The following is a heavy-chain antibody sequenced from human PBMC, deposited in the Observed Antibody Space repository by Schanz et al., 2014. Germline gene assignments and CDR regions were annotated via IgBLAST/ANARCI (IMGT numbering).Heavy chain of an antibody. CDR2: VFPNGIT. CDR3: ARDTTWRLDL. J-gene: IGHJ2*01. V-gene: IGHV4-61*02. D-gene: IGHD1-1*01. Sequence: QVQLQESGPGLVKPSQTLSLTCTVSGGSIRSGTYYWSWIRQPPGKALEWFGRVFPNGITNYNPSLKSRFTKSLNTSKNQVSLTLTALTAADTAVYYCARDTTWRLDLWGRGTLVTVSS. CDR1: GGSIRSGTYY.